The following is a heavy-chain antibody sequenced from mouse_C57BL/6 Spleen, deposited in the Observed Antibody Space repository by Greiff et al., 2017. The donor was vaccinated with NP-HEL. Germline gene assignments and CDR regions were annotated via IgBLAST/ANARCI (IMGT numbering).Heavy chain of an antibody. CDR2: IHPNSGST. D-gene: IGHD4-1*01. CDR1: GYTFTSYW. Sequence: QVQLKQPGAELVKPGASVKLSCKASGYTFTSYWMHWVKQRPGQGLEWIGMIHPNSGSTNYNEKFKSKATLTVDKSSSTAYMQLSSLTSEDSAVYYCARSSSWGYYFDYWGQGTTLTVSS. V-gene: IGHV1-64*01. CDR3: ARSSSWGYYFDY. J-gene: IGHJ2*01.